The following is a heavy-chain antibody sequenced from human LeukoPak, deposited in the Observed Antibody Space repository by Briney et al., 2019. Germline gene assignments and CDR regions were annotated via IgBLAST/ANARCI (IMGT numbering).Heavy chain of an antibody. CDR1: GGSISSYY. CDR3: ARDTLAYCGGDCYPSNWFDP. V-gene: IGHV4-59*01. J-gene: IGHJ5*02. D-gene: IGHD2-21*02. CDR2: IYYSGST. Sequence: KTSETLSLTCTVSGGSISSYYWSWIRQPPGKGLEWIGYIYYSGSTNYNPSLKSRVTISVDTSKNQFSLKLSSVTAADTAVYYCARDTLAYCGGDCYPSNWFDPWGQGTLVTVSS.